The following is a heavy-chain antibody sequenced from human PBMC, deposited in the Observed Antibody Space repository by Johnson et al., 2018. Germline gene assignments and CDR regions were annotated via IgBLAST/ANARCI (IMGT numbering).Heavy chain of an antibody. J-gene: IGHJ3*02. Sequence: QVQLVQSGGGVVQPGRSLRLSCAASGFNFTNYAMNWVRQAPGKGLEWLALISYDGNEKYYLDSVKGRFTISRDNSKNTLFLQMNSLRAEDTAVYYCAKDLAPVHSYYYDSSGYYLYAVDIWGQGTMVTVSS. CDR2: ISYDGNEK. CDR1: GFNFTNYA. CDR3: AKDLAPVHSYYYDSSGYYLYAVDI. V-gene: IGHV3-30-3*01. D-gene: IGHD3-22*01.